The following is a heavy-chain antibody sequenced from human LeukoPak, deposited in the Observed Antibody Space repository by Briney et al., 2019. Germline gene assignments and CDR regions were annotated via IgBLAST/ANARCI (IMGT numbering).Heavy chain of an antibody. V-gene: IGHV3-21*01. Sequence: GGSLRLSCAASGFTFSDYSMNWVRQAPGKGLEWVASVDTVSSYIYYADSMRGRFTISRDNAKNSLFLQMNSLRAEDTAVYYRARLRRNSDRSDFFYYYDHWGQGTLVTVSS. D-gene: IGHD3-22*01. CDR1: GFTFSDYS. J-gene: IGHJ4*02. CDR3: ARLRRNSDRSDFFYYYDH. CDR2: VDTVSSYI.